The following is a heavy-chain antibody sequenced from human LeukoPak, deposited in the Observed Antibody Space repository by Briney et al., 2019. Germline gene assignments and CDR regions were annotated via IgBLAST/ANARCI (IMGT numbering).Heavy chain of an antibody. CDR2: IYSGGHT. Sequence: GGSLRLSCAASGFTVSSNYMNWVRQAPGKGLEWVSVIYSGGHTYYADSVKGRFTIPRDNSKNTLYLQMNSLRAEDTAVYYCARAINAGDFDYWGQGTLVTVSS. J-gene: IGHJ4*02. CDR1: GFTVSSNY. D-gene: IGHD2-8*02. V-gene: IGHV3-53*01. CDR3: ARAINAGDFDY.